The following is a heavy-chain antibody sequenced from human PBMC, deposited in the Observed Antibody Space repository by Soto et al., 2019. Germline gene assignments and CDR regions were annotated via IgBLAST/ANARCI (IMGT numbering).Heavy chain of an antibody. CDR1: GFTFSSYG. J-gene: IGHJ6*02. V-gene: IGHV3-33*01. D-gene: IGHD3-10*01. Sequence: GGSLRLSCAASGFTFSSYGMHWVRQAPGKGLEWVAVIWYDGSKKYYADSVKGRFTISRDNSKNTLYLQMNSLRAEDTAVYYCARDRGYYGSGSYYNSPYYYGMDVWGQGTTVTVSS. CDR3: ARDRGYYGSGSYYNSPYYYGMDV. CDR2: IWYDGSKK.